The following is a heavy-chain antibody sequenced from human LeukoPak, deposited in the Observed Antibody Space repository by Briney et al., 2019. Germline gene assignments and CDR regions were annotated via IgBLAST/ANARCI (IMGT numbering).Heavy chain of an antibody. J-gene: IGHJ5*02. CDR2: IVVGSGNT. D-gene: IGHD3-10*01. CDR3: AADRASGWFDP. Sequence: GTSVKVSCKASGFTFTSYAMQWVRQARGQRLEWIGWIVVGSGNTNYAQKFQERVTITRDMSTSTAYMELSSLRFEDTAVYYCAADRASGWFDPWGQGTLVTVSS. CDR1: GFTFTSYA. V-gene: IGHV1-58*02.